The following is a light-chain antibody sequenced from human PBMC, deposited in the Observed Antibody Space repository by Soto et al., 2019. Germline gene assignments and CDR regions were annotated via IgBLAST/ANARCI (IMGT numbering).Light chain of an antibody. J-gene: IGKJ1*01. V-gene: IGKV1-5*01. CDR2: DAS. CDR3: QQYNSAPRT. Sequence: DIQMTQSPSTLSASVGDRVTITCRASQSISSWLAWYQQKPGKAPKLLIYDASSLESGVPSRFSGSGSGTEFTLTVSSLQPEDVATYYCQQYNSAPRTFGQGTKVEIK. CDR1: QSISSW.